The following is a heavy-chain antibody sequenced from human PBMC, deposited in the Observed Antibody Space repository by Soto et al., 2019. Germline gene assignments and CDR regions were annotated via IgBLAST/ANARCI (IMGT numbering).Heavy chain of an antibody. V-gene: IGHV3-33*01. CDR2: IWYDARNK. D-gene: IGHD1-26*01. J-gene: IGHJ4*02. Sequence: VQLVESGGGVVQPGRSLRLSCAASGFTFRPYGMYWVRQAPGKGLEWVAVIWYDARNKYYADSVKGRFTISRDNSENTLYLQMNSLRAEDTAVFYCARGRVDGGELDLWGQGSLVTVSS. CDR1: GFTFRPYG. CDR3: ARGRVDGGELDL.